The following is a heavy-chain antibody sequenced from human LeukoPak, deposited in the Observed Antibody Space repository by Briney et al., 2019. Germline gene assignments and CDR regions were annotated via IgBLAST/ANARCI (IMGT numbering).Heavy chain of an antibody. CDR3: ARDRVLTGYVANYYYGMDV. Sequence: GGSLRLSCAASGFTFSSCWMSWVRQAPGKGLEWVANIKQDGSEKYYVDSVKGRFTISRDNAKNSLYLQMNSLRAEDTAVYYCARDRVLTGYVANYYYGMDVWGQGTTVTVSS. V-gene: IGHV3-7*03. CDR1: GFTFSSCW. J-gene: IGHJ6*02. CDR2: IKQDGSEK. D-gene: IGHD3-9*01.